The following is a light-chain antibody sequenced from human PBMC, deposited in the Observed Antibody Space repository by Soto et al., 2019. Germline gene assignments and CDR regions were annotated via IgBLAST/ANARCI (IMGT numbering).Light chain of an antibody. V-gene: IGLV1-44*01. CDR1: SSNIGSNT. CDR2: RNN. CDR3: ATWDDSLNGVGV. Sequence: SVLTQPPSASGTPGQRVTISCSGSSSNIGSNTVNWYQQLPGTAPKLLIYRNNQRPSGVPDRFSGSKSGTSASLAISGLQSEDEADYYCATWDDSLNGVGVFGGGTKLTVL. J-gene: IGLJ3*02.